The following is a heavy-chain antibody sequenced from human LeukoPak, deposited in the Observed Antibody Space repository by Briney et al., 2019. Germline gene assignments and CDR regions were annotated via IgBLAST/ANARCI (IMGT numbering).Heavy chain of an antibody. CDR2: IYYSVST. D-gene: IGHD6-19*01. Sequence: KSSETLSLTCTVCGGSISSSPYYWGWIRQPPGKGLEWIGNIYYSVSTYYNPSLKTRVTISVDTSKNPFSLKLTSVTAADTAVYYCARHASVDGNWPRPLDYWGQGSLVTVSS. V-gene: IGHV4-39*01. J-gene: IGHJ4*02. CDR3: ARHASVDGNWPRPLDY. CDR1: GGSISSSPYY.